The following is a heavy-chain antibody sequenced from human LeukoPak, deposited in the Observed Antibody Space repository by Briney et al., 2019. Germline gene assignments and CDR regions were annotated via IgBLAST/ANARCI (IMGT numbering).Heavy chain of an antibody. D-gene: IGHD1-14*01. CDR3: AKEATVGKEALDI. CDR2: IIPMIGTA. Sequence: GASVKVSCKASGGIFSNQAITWVRQAPGQGLEWMGRIIPMIGTAKSAQRFQGRVSFTADTSTNTAYMELSSLTSEDTAFYYCAKEATVGKEALDIWGQGALVTVSS. V-gene: IGHV1-69*04. J-gene: IGHJ3*02. CDR1: GGIFSNQA.